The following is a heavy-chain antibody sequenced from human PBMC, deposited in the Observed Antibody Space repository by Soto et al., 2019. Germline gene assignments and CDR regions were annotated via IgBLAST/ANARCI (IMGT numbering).Heavy chain of an antibody. CDR3: ARDLSGETTPYFDL. CDR2: IYNDGSRT. Sequence: GSLRLSGAASVFAFNSYWMHWVRQNPGKGPVWVSRIYNDGSRTAYADSVKGRFTISRDDAKNTLYLQMSSLTVEDTAVYYCARDLSGETTPYFDLWGQGALVTVSS. V-gene: IGHV3-74*01. CDR1: VFAFNSYW. D-gene: IGHD1-1*01. J-gene: IGHJ4*02.